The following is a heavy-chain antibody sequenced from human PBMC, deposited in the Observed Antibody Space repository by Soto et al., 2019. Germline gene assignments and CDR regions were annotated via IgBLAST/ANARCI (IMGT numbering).Heavy chain of an antibody. V-gene: IGHV3-74*01. CDR2: INTDGSAT. Sequence: PGGSLRLSCAASGFTFSSYLMHWVRQVPGKGLVWVSRINTDGSATNYADSVKGRFTVSRDNAKNTQYLQMNSLRAEDTAVYYCARDGEGYWGQGTLVTVPQ. CDR1: GFTFSSYL. J-gene: IGHJ4*02. CDR3: ARDGEGY. D-gene: IGHD2-21*01.